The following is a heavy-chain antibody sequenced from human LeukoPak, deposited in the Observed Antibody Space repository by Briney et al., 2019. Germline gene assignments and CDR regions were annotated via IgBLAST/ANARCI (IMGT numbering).Heavy chain of an antibody. CDR3: ARGPGSGWYDY. CDR2: IYYSGTT. Sequence: SETLSLTCTVSGGSISGYYWSWIRQPPGKGLEWIGYIYYSGTTNYNPSLKSRVTISVDTSRNQFSLKMSSVTAADTAVYYCARGPGSGWYDYWGQGTLVTVSS. D-gene: IGHD6-19*01. J-gene: IGHJ4*02. V-gene: IGHV4-59*01. CDR1: GGSISGYY.